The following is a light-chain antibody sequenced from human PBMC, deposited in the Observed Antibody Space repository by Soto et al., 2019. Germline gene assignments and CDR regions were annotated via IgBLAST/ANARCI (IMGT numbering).Light chain of an antibody. CDR1: QSVSSSY. V-gene: IGKV3-20*01. CDR2: GAF. CDR3: QQYGNSPWTT. Sequence: EIVLTQSPATLSLSPGERATLSCRASQSVSSSYLAWYQQKPGQAPRLLIHGAFTRATGIPDRFSGSGSGTDFTLTISRLEPEDFAVYYCQQYGNSPWTTFGQGTKVDIK. J-gene: IGKJ1*01.